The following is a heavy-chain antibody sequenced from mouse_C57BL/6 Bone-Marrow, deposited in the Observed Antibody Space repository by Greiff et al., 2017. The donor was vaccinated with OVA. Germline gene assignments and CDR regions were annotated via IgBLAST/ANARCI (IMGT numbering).Heavy chain of an antibody. CDR3: INYGYFDV. CDR1: GFNIKDYY. CDR2: IDPEDGDT. J-gene: IGHJ1*03. V-gene: IGHV14-1*01. Sequence: EVQLKESGAELVRPGASVKLSCTASGFNIKDYYMHWVKQRPEQGLEWIGRIDPEDGDTEYAPKFQGKATMTADTSYNTAYLQLSSLTSEDTAVYYCINYGYFDVWGTGTTVTVSS.